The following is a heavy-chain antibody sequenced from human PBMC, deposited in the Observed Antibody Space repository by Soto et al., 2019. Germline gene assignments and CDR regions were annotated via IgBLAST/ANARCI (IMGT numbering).Heavy chain of an antibody. V-gene: IGHV1-69*02. J-gene: IGHJ3*02. CDR3: ARGEYDYIWGSYRYRAFDI. CDR1: GGTFRSYT. Sequence: SVKVSCKASGGTFRSYTISWVRQAPGQGLEWMGRIIPILGIANYAQKFQGRVTITADKSTSTAYMELSSLRSEDTAVYYCARGEYDYIWGSYRYRAFDIWGQGTMVTVSS. CDR2: IIPILGIA. D-gene: IGHD3-16*02.